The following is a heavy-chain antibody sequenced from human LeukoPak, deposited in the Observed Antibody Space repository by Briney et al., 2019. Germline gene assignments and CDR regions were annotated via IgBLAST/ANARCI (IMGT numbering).Heavy chain of an antibody. CDR2: INHSGST. Sequence: SETLSLTCAVYGGSFSGYYWSWIRQPPGKGLEWIGEINHSGSTNYNPSLKSRVTISVDTSKNQFSLKLSSVTAADTAVYYCARGQGYCSGGSCPKKLYYFDYWGQGTLVTVSS. CDR1: GGSFSGYY. V-gene: IGHV4-34*01. J-gene: IGHJ4*02. D-gene: IGHD2-15*01. CDR3: ARGQGYCSGGSCPKKLYYFDY.